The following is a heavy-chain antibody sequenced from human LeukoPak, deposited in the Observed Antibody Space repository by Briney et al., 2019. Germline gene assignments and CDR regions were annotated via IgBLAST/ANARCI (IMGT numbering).Heavy chain of an antibody. V-gene: IGHV4-59*01. CDR1: AGSISSYY. Sequence: PSETLSLTCTVSAGSISSYYWSWIRQPPGKGLEWIGYIYYSGSTNYNPSLKSRVTISVDTSKNQFPLKLSSVTAADTAVYYCARVIGYGDYVHYYYYYMDVWGKGTTVTVSS. J-gene: IGHJ6*03. D-gene: IGHD4-17*01. CDR3: ARVIGYGDYVHYYYYYMDV. CDR2: IYYSGST.